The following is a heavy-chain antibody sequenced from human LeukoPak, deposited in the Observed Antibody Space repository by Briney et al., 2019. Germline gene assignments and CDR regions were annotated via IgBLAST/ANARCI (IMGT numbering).Heavy chain of an antibody. J-gene: IGHJ6*02. Sequence: SGASLRLSCAASGFAFRTYWMHWVRQAPGKGLVWVSRINGDGSSTNYADSVRGRFTISRDNAKNTLFLQMNSLRVEDTAEYYCARDTSYGMDVWGQGTTVTVSS. D-gene: IGHD3-16*01. V-gene: IGHV3-74*01. CDR2: INGDGSST. CDR1: GFAFRTYW. CDR3: ARDTSYGMDV.